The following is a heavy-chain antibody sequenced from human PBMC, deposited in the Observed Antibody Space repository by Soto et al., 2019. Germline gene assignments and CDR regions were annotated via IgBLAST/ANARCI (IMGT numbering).Heavy chain of an antibody. CDR1: GYTFTSYA. V-gene: IGHV1-3*01. Sequence: EASVKVSCKASGYTFTSYAIHWVRQAPGQRLEWMGWINAGNGNTKYSQKFQGRVTITRDSSASTAYMELSSLRSEDTAVYYCARGFCSGGSRNWFDPWGQGTLVTVSS. CDR3: ARGFCSGGSRNWFDP. CDR2: INAGNGNT. J-gene: IGHJ5*02. D-gene: IGHD2-15*01.